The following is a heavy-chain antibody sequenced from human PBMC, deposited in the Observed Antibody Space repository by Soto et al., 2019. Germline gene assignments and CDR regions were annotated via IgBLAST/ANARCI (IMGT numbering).Heavy chain of an antibody. J-gene: IGHJ5*02. CDR1: GYIFTTQD. CDR2: VKPSSGNT. Sequence: QVQLRQSGAEIKRPGASVKVSCEASGYIFTTQDINWVRQASGQGLEWLGCVKPSSGNTVYAQKFHGRVTMTRDTSINTAYMELSSLRSDDTAVYYCARASMYIWNDHWGQGTLVTVSS. V-gene: IGHV1-8*01. CDR3: ARASMYIWNDH.